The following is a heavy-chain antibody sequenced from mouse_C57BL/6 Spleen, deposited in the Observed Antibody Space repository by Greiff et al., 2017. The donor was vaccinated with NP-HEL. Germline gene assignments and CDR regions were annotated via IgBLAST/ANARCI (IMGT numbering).Heavy chain of an antibody. CDR2: ISYDGSN. CDR3: ARGDYYGSRAMDY. D-gene: IGHD1-1*01. J-gene: IGHJ4*01. V-gene: IGHV3-6*01. CDR1: GYSITSGYY. Sequence: ESGPGLVKPSQSLSLTCSVTGYSITSGYYWNWIRQFPGNKLEWMGYISYDGSNNYNPSLKNRISITRDTSKNQFFLKLNSVTTEDTATYYCARGDYYGSRAMDYWGQGTSVTVSS.